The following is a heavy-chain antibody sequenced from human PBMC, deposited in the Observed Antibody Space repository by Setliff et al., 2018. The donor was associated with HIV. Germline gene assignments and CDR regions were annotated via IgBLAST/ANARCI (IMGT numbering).Heavy chain of an antibody. CDR1: GYTFSDYF. CDR2: IHPNRGGT. D-gene: IGHD6-19*01. V-gene: IGHV1-2*02. CDR3: ATITVAGTGAFDI. Sequence: ASVKVSCKASGYTFSDYFIHWVRQAPGQGLEWMGWIHPNRGGTNYAQKFQGRVTITADESTSTAYMELRSLRSDDTAVYYCATITVAGTGAFDIWGQGTMVTVSS. J-gene: IGHJ3*02.